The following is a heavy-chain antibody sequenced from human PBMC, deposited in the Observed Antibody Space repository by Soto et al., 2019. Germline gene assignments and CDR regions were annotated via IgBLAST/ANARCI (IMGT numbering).Heavy chain of an antibody. CDR3: ARDGGSHGPSYFDS. CDR2: IWYDGSNK. CDR1: GSTFNNYG. J-gene: IGHJ4*02. Sequence: VQLVESGGGVVQAGRSLRLSCAASGSTFNNYGMHWVRQAPGKGPEWVAVIWYDGSNKYYGESVKGRFSISRDNSKNTLYLDINSLRTEDTAVYYCARDGGSHGPSYFDSWGQGSLVIVSS. D-gene: IGHD3-16*01. V-gene: IGHV3-33*01.